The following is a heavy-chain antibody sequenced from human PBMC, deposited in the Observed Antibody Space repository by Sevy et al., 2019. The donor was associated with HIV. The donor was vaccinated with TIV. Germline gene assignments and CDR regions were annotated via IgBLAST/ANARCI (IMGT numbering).Heavy chain of an antibody. CDR3: AKDIIAETDKIAVAGNYFDY. CDR1: GFTFDDYA. J-gene: IGHJ4*02. CDR2: ISWDGGST. Sequence: GGSLRLSCAASGFTFDDYAMHWVRQAPGKGLEWVSLISWDGGSTYYAHSVKGRFTISRDNSKNSLYLQMNSLRAEDTALYYCAKDIIAETDKIAVAGNYFDYWGQGTLVTVSS. D-gene: IGHD6-19*01. V-gene: IGHV3-43D*03.